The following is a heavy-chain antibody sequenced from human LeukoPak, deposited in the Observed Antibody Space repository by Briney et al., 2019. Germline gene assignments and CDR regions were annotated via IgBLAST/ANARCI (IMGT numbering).Heavy chain of an antibody. CDR3: AKDRGLWFPHGMDV. V-gene: IGHV3-30*18. D-gene: IGHD3-10*01. CDR2: ISYDGSNK. Sequence: GGSLRLSCAASGFTFSSYGMHWVCQAPGKGLEWVAVISYDGSNKYYADSVKGRFTISRDNSKNTLYLQMNSLRAEDTAVYYCAKDRGLWFPHGMDVWGQGTTVTVSS. J-gene: IGHJ6*02. CDR1: GFTFSSYG.